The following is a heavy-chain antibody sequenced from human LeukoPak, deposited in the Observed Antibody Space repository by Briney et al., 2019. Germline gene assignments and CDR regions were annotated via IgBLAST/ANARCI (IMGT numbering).Heavy chain of an antibody. V-gene: IGHV1-8*02. D-gene: IGHD3-10*01. CDR2: MNPNSGNT. Sequence: ASVKVSCKASGGTFSSYAISWVRQATGQGPEWMGWMNPNSGNTGYAQKFQGRVTMTRNTSISTAYMELSSLRSEDTAVYYCARGSGGYWYFDLWGRGTLVTVSS. J-gene: IGHJ2*01. CDR3: ARGSGGYWYFDL. CDR1: GGTFSSYA.